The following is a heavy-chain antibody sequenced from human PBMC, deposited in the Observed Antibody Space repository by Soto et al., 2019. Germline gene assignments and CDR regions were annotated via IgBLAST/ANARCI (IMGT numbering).Heavy chain of an antibody. Sequence: QVQLVQSGAEVKKPGSSVKVSCKASGGTFSSYTISWVRQAPGQGLEWMGRIIPILGIANYAQKFQGRVTLTADKSTSTAYMELRSLRSEDTAVDYCAREGESGVKMATIALDFDYWGQGTLVTVSS. CDR2: IIPILGIA. J-gene: IGHJ4*02. CDR3: AREGESGVKMATIALDFDY. D-gene: IGHD5-12*01. V-gene: IGHV1-69*08. CDR1: GGTFSSYT.